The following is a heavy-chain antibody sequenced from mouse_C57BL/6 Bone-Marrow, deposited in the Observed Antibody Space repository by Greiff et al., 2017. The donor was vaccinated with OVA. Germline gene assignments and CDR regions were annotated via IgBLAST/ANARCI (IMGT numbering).Heavy chain of an antibody. D-gene: IGHD6-5*01. CDR2: IRNKANGYTT. CDR1: GFTFTDYY. Sequence: EVQLVESGGGLVQPGGSLSLSCAASGFTFTDYYMSWVRQPPGKALEWLGFIRNKANGYTTEYSASVKGRFTISRDNSQSILYLQMNALRAEDSATYYCARYTYDYEAMDYWGQGTSVTVSS. CDR3: ARYTYDYEAMDY. J-gene: IGHJ4*01. V-gene: IGHV7-3*01.